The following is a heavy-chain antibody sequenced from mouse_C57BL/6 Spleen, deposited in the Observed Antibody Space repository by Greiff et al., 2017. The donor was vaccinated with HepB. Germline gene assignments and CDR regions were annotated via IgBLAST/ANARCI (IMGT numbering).Heavy chain of an antibody. J-gene: IGHJ3*01. CDR1: GFNIKDDY. CDR3: TTGGYDGAWFAY. Sequence: VQLQQSGAELVRPGASVKLSCTASGFNIKDDYMHWVKQRPEQGLEWIGWIDPENGDTEYASKFQGKATITADTSSNTAYLQLSSLTSEDTAVYYCTTGGYDGAWFAYWAQGTLVTVSA. CDR2: IDPENGDT. V-gene: IGHV14-4*01. D-gene: IGHD2-2*01.